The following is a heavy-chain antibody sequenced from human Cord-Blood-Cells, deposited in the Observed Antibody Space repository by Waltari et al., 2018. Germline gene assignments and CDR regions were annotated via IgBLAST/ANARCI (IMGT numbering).Heavy chain of an antibody. Sequence: QVQLQESGPGLVKPSQTLSLTCTVSGGSISSGSYYWSWIRQPAGKGLEWIGYLYTRGSTNDNPSHKSRVTISVDTAKDHVSLKLSSGTAADTAVYYCARSYCSSTSCSFDYWGQGTLVTVSS. V-gene: IGHV4-61*09. CDR1: GGSISSGSYY. CDR3: ARSYCSSTSCSFDY. CDR2: LYTRGST. J-gene: IGHJ4*02. D-gene: IGHD2-2*01.